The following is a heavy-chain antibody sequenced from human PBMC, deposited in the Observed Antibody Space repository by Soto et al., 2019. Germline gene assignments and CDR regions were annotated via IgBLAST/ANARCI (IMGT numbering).Heavy chain of an antibody. CDR2: ISGSGGST. D-gene: IGHD3-16*01. CDR3: AKDIMITFGGVMSAFDI. V-gene: IGHV3-23*01. Sequence: GGSLRLSCAASGFTFSSYAMSWVRQAPGKGLEWVSAISGSGGSTYYADSVKGRFTISRDNSKNTLYLQMNSLRAKDTAVYYCAKDIMITFGGVMSAFDIWGQGTMVTVSS. J-gene: IGHJ3*02. CDR1: GFTFSSYA.